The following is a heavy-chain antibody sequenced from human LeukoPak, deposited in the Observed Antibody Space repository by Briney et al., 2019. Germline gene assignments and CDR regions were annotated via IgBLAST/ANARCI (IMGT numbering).Heavy chain of an antibody. CDR3: ARGPLGWGSEPEYFDY. J-gene: IGHJ4*01. D-gene: IGHD1-14*01. CDR2: ISPFNGNT. V-gene: IGHV1-18*01. Sequence: GASVKVSCKASGYTFTSHGFSWVRQAPGQGLEWMGWISPFNGNTNYAEKFQGRVTMTTDTSTSTVGMELRSLRSDDTAVYYCARGPLGWGSEPEYFDYWGQGTLVTVSS. CDR1: GYTFTSHG.